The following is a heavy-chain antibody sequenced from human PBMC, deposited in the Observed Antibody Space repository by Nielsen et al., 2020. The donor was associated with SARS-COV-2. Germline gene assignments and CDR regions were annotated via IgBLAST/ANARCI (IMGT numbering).Heavy chain of an antibody. Sequence: WIRQPPGKGLEWIGSLLYSGKTNYNPSLRNRVTISVDTSKNQFSLKLSSVTASDTAVYYCASAGSIAVAGTRGHDAFDIWGQGTMVTVSS. CDR3: ASAGSIAVAGTRGHDAFDI. J-gene: IGHJ3*02. D-gene: IGHD6-19*01. V-gene: IGHV4-59*08. CDR2: LLYSGKT.